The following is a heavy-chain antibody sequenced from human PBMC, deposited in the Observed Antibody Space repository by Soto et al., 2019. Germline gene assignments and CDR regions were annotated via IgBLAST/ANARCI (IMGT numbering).Heavy chain of an antibody. CDR2: IIPIFGTA. J-gene: IGHJ4*02. Sequence: QVQLVQSGAEVKTPGSSVKVSCKASGGTFSSYAISWVRQAPGQGLEWMGGIIPIFGTANYAQKFQGRVTITADESTSTAYLELSSLRSEDTAVYYCAREGASGSHIGYWGQGTLVTVSS. V-gene: IGHV1-69*01. D-gene: IGHD3-22*01. CDR1: GGTFSSYA. CDR3: AREGASGSHIGY.